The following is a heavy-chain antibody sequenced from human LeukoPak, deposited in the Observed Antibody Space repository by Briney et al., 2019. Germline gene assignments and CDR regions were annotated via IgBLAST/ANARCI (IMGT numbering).Heavy chain of an antibody. J-gene: IGHJ4*02. V-gene: IGHV4-59*01. D-gene: IGHD6-6*01. Sequence: SETLSLTCTVSGGPISSYYWSWIRQPPGKGLGWIGYIYYSGSTNYNPSLKSRVTISVDTSKNQFSLKLSSVTAADTAVYYCARDLGSSSSGFDYWGQGTLVTVSS. CDR1: GGPISSYY. CDR3: ARDLGSSSSGFDY. CDR2: IYYSGST.